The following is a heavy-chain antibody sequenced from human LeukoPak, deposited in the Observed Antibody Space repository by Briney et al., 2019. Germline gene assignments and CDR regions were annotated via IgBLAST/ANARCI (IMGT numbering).Heavy chain of an antibody. Sequence: ASVKVSCKASGYTFNGYYMHWVRHAPGQGLEWMGWINPNSGGTNYAQKFQGRVTMTRDTSISTADMELNRLRSDDTAMYYCARESAPTNGGNSGLHYWGQGTLVTVSS. CDR3: ARESAPTNGGNSGLHY. J-gene: IGHJ4*02. D-gene: IGHD4-23*01. CDR2: INPNSGGT. V-gene: IGHV1-2*02. CDR1: GYTFNGYY.